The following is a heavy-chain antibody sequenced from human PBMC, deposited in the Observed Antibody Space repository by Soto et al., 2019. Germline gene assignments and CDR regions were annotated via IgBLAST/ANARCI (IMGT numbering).Heavy chain of an antibody. Sequence: QVQLQQWGAGLLKPSETLSLTCAVYGGSFSGYYWSWIRQPPGKGLEWIGEINHSGSTNYNPSLKSRVTISVDTSKNQFSLKLSSVTAADTAVYYCARVVVVAATSFDYWGQGTLVTVSS. D-gene: IGHD2-15*01. J-gene: IGHJ4*02. CDR1: GGSFSGYY. CDR2: INHSGST. V-gene: IGHV4-34*01. CDR3: ARVVVVAATSFDY.